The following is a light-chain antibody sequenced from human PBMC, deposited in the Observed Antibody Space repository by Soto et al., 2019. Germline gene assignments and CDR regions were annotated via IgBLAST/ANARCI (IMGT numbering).Light chain of an antibody. Sequence: QSVLTQPPSASGTPGQMVTISCSGSSFNIGSNTVNWYQQLPGMAPKLLIYNNSQRPSGVPDRFSGSKSGTSASLAISGLQSEDEADYYCAAWDDSLRGLEFGGGTKLTVL. V-gene: IGLV1-44*01. CDR1: SFNIGSNT. CDR2: NNS. CDR3: AAWDDSLRGLE. J-gene: IGLJ2*01.